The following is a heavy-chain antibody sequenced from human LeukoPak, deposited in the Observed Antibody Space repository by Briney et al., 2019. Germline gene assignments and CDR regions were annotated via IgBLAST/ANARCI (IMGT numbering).Heavy chain of an antibody. D-gene: IGHD3-3*01. CDR2: IYSGGST. CDR1: GFAFSSNY. V-gene: IGHV3-66*02. J-gene: IGHJ6*03. Sequence: TGGSLRLSCAASGFAFSSNYMTWVRQAPGKGLEWVSVIYSGGSTYYADSVKGRFTISRDNSENTLYLHMNSLRAEDTAVYYCARATFWSGYQRDSWYMDVWGKGTTVTVSS. CDR3: ARATFWSGYQRDSWYMDV.